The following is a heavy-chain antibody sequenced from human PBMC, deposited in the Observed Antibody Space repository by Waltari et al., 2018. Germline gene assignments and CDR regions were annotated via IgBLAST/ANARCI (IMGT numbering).Heavy chain of an antibody. CDR3: ARSEWELLDAFDI. D-gene: IGHD1-26*01. CDR1: GGSISSHY. CDR2: IYYSGST. V-gene: IGHV4-59*11. Sequence: QVQLQESGPGLVKPSETLSLTCTVSGGSISSHYWSWIRQPPGKGLEWIGYIYYSGSTNYNPSRKSRVTISVDTSKNQFSLKLSSVTAADTAVYYCARSEWELLDAFDIWGQGTMVTVSS. J-gene: IGHJ3*02.